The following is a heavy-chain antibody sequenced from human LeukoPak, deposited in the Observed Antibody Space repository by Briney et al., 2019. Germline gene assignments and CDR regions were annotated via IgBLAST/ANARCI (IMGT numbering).Heavy chain of an antibody. CDR1: GYTFTIYA. D-gene: IGHD3-16*01. V-gene: IGHV1-3*01. CDR2: TNAGNDNT. J-gene: IGHJ4*02. CDR3: ARGTPLSLGDFDY. Sequence: ASVKVCCNASGYTFTIYAMHLMRQAHGQRLEWKGWTNAGNDNTKYSQKFQGRVTITRATSANTDYMELSSLRSEDAAVYYCARGTPLSLGDFDYWGKGTLVTVSS.